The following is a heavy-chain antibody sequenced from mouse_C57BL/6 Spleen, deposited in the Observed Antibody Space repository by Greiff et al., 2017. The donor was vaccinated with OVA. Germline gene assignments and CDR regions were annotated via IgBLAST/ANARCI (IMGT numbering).Heavy chain of an antibody. V-gene: IGHV1-64*01. CDR2: IHPNSGST. D-gene: IGHD1-1*01. CDR3: ARSFTTVVATDY. Sequence: QVQLKQPGAELVKPGASVKLSCKASGYTFTSYWVHWVKQRPGQGLEWIGMIHPNSGSTNYNEKFKSKATLTVDKSSSTAYMQLSSLTSEDSAVYYCARSFTTVVATDYWGQGTTLTVSS. CDR1: GYTFTSYW. J-gene: IGHJ2*01.